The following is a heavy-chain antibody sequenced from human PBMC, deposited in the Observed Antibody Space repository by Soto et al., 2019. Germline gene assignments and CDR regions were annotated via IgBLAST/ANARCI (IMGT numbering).Heavy chain of an antibody. CDR3: VSDPAGDLDFDY. J-gene: IGHJ4*02. Sequence: EVQLVESGGELVQPGGSLRLSCAASGFNFPTYAMNWVRQAPGKGLEWLSFIHMTHNVIFYADSVRGRFTISRDNAKDSLYLQMTSLRVEDTAVHYCVSDPAGDLDFDYWGQGTLVTVSS. CDR1: GFNFPTYA. V-gene: IGHV3-48*01. CDR2: IHMTHNVI. D-gene: IGHD4-17*01.